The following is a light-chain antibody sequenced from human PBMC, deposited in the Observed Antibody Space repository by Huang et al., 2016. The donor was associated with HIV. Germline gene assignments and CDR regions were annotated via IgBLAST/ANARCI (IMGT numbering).Light chain of an antibody. CDR2: LAA. Sequence: DIVLTQSPLSLPVTPGEPASISCRSSQSLLYRNGDNYLHWYLQKPGHSPQLVISLAANRACGVPDRFSGSGSGTDFTRKISRVEAEDVGVEYCMQGLQTPQTFGQGTKVEIK. CDR1: QSLLYRNGDNY. J-gene: IGKJ1*01. CDR3: MQGLQTPQT. V-gene: IGKV2-28*01.